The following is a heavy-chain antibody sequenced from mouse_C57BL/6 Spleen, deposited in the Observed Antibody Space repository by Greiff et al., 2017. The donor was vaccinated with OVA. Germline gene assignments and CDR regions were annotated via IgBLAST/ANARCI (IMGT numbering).Heavy chain of an antibody. CDR3: ARWGTTVVAPSYYAMDY. J-gene: IGHJ4*01. CDR1: GYAFSSSW. CDR2: IYPGDGDT. V-gene: IGHV1-82*01. D-gene: IGHD1-1*01. Sequence: VKLMESGPELVKPGASVKISCKASGYAFSSSWMNWVKQRPGKGLEWIGRIYPGDGDTNYNGKFKGKATLTADKSSSTAYMQLSSLTSEDSAVYFCARWGTTVVAPSYYAMDYWGQGTSVTVSS.